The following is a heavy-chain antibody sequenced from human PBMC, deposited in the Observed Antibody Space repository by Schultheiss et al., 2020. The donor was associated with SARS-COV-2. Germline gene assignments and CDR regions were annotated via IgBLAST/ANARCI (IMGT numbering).Heavy chain of an antibody. CDR3: ARGLDYYDSSGYDAFDI. D-gene: IGHD3-22*01. J-gene: IGHJ3*02. CDR1: GGTFSSYA. CDR2: MNPNSGNT. Sequence: ASVKVSCKASGGTFSSYAISWVRQAPGQGLEWMGCMNPNSGNTGYAQKFQGRVTMTRNTSISTAYIELSSLRSEDTAVYYCARGLDYYDSSGYDAFDIWGQGAMVTVSS. V-gene: IGHV1-8*02.